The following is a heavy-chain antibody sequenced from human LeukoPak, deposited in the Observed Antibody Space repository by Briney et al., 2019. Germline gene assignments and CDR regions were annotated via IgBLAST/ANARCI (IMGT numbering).Heavy chain of an antibody. CDR2: INKGGDRT. V-gene: IGHV3-20*04. Sequence: GGSLRLSCAASGFTLDDFSMHWVRQAPGKGLDGVSLINKGGDRTVYADSLEGRFTIPSHNAKNSLYLKMTSLRDQDRAVYYCARDAYSSSWTYSDYWGQGTLVTVSS. CDR3: ARDAYSSSWTYSDY. CDR1: GFTLDDFS. D-gene: IGHD6-13*01. J-gene: IGHJ4*02.